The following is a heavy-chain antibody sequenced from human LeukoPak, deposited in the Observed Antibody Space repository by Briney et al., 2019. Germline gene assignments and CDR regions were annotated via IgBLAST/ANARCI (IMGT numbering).Heavy chain of an antibody. V-gene: IGHV3-21*01. Sequence: GGSLRLSCAASGFTFSSYSMNWVRQAPGKGLDWVSSITSTSSYRYYADSVKGRFTISRDNAKKSLYLQMSSLRAEDTAVYYCARAGDYDYWGQGTLVTVSS. CDR2: ITSTSSYR. CDR3: ARAGDYDY. CDR1: GFTFSSYS. D-gene: IGHD4-17*01. J-gene: IGHJ4*02.